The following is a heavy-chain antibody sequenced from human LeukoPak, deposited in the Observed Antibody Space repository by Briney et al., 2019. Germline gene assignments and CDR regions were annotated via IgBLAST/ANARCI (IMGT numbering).Heavy chain of an antibody. CDR3: ARAQGDPRPDYYMDV. D-gene: IGHD3-16*01. CDR2: INPNSGGT. V-gene: IGHV1-2*02. CDR1: GYTFTGCY. J-gene: IGHJ6*03. Sequence: ASVKVSCKASGYTFTGCYMHWVRQAPGQGLEWMGWINPNSGGTNYAQKFQGRVTMTRDTSISTAYMELSRLRSDDTAVYYRARAQGDPRPDYYMDVWGKGTTVTVSS.